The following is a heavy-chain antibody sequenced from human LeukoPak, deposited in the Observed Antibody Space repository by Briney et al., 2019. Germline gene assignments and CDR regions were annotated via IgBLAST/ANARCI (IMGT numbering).Heavy chain of an antibody. J-gene: IGHJ3*02. V-gene: IGHV1-69*13. CDR2: SIPIFGTA. CDR1: GGTFSSYA. Sequence: ASVKVSCKASGGTFSSYAISWVRQAPGQGLEWMGGSIPIFGTANYAQKFQGRVTITADESTSTAYMELSSLRSEDTAVYYCARDEYSSSFAYLSDAFDIWGQGTMVTVSS. D-gene: IGHD6-6*01. CDR3: ARDEYSSSFAYLSDAFDI.